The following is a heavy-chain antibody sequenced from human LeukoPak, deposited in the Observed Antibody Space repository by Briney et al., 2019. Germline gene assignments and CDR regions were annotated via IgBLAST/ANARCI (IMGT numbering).Heavy chain of an antibody. CDR2: IYNSGST. J-gene: IGHJ5*01. Sequence: SETLSLTCTVSGGSISSYYWSWIRQPPGKGLEWIGYIYNSGSTNYNPSLKSRVTISLDTSKNQFSLKLSSVTAADTAVYYCARDRGGTYSQFDSWGQGTLVTVSS. CDR1: GGSISSYY. D-gene: IGHD1-26*01. CDR3: ARDRGGTYSQFDS. V-gene: IGHV4-59*01.